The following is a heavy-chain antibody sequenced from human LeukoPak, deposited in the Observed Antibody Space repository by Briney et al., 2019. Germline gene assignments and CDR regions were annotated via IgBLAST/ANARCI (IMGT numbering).Heavy chain of an antibody. V-gene: IGHV3-30-3*01. CDR1: GFTFSTYA. CDR3: AREMY. Sequence: GGSLRLSCAASGFTFSTYAMHWVRQAPGKGLEWVAVISYDGSNKYYADSVKGRFTISRDNAKNSLYLQMNSLRAEDTAVYYCAREMYWGQGTLVTVSS. J-gene: IGHJ4*02. CDR2: ISYDGSNK.